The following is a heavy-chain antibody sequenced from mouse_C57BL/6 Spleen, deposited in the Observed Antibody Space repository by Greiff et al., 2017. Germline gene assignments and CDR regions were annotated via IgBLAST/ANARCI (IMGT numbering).Heavy chain of an antibody. Sequence: VQLKQSGAELVRPGASVKLSCTASGFNIKDYYMHWVKQRPEQGLEWIGRVDPEDGDTAYAPKFQGKATMTADTSSNTAYLQLSRLTSEATAVYYCTTPLTTVVATPFDYWGQGTTLTVSS. CDR1: GFNIKDYY. CDR2: VDPEDGDT. CDR3: TTPLTTVVATPFDY. J-gene: IGHJ2*01. D-gene: IGHD1-1*01. V-gene: IGHV14-1*01.